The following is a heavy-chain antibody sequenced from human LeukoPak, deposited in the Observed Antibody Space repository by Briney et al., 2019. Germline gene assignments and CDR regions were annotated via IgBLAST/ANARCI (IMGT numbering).Heavy chain of an antibody. CDR3: AKSIAAVYYYYMDV. J-gene: IGHJ6*03. Sequence: GGSLRLSCAASGFTFSSYAMSWVRQAPGKGLEWVSAISGSGGSTYYADSVKGRFTISRDNSKNTLYLQMNSLRAEDTAVYYCAKSIAAVYYYYMDVWGKGTTVSVSS. V-gene: IGHV3-23*01. CDR2: ISGSGGST. D-gene: IGHD6-6*01. CDR1: GFTFSSYA.